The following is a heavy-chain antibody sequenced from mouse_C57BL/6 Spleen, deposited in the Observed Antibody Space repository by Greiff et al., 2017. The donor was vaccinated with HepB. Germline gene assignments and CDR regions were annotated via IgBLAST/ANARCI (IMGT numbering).Heavy chain of an antibody. Sequence: VQLKQSGPELVKPGDSVKISCKASGYSFTGYFMNWVMQSHGKSLEWIGRINPYNGDTFYNQKFKGKATLTVDKSSSTAHMELRSLTSEDSAVYYCARSYYGSSYVFFDYWGQGTTLTVSS. CDR3: ARSYYGSSYVFFDY. CDR2: INPYNGDT. V-gene: IGHV1-20*01. D-gene: IGHD1-1*01. J-gene: IGHJ2*01. CDR1: GYSFTGYF.